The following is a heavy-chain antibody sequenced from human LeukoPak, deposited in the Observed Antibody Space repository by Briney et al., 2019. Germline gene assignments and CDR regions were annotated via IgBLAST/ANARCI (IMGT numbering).Heavy chain of an antibody. CDR1: GGSFSGYY. V-gene: IGHV4-34*01. Sequence: SETLSLTCAVYGGSFSGYYWSWIRQPPGKGLEWIGEINHSGSTNYNPSLKSRVTISVDPSKNQLSLKLSSVTAADTAVYYCARLLAPTDYWGQGTLVTVSS. CDR2: INHSGST. CDR3: ARLLAPTDY. D-gene: IGHD3-10*01. J-gene: IGHJ4*02.